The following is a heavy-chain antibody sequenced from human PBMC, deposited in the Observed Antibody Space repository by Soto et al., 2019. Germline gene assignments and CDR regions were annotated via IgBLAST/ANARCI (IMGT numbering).Heavy chain of an antibody. J-gene: IGHJ4*02. CDR1: GFIFSRYA. CDR2: ISYDGTNK. CDR3: ATSRSFDY. V-gene: IGHV3-30*09. Sequence: GGSLRLSCAASGFIFSRYAIHWVRQAPGKGLEWVAVISYDGTNKYYADSVKGRFAISRDNSKNTLYVQMNSLRAEDTAVYYCATSRSFDYWGQGTLVTVSS.